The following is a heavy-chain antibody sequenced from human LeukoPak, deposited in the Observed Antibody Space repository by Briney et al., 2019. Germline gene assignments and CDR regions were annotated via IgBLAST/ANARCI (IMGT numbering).Heavy chain of an antibody. CDR1: GYTFTSYD. D-gene: IGHD1-7*01. J-gene: IGHJ4*02. CDR3: ARAPSITGTTPPGY. CDR2: MNPNSGNA. V-gene: IGHV1-8*01. Sequence: ASVKVSCKASGYTFTSYDINWVRQATGQGLEWMGWMNPNSGNAGYAQKFQGRVTMTRNTSISTAYMELSSLRSEDTAVYYCARAPSITGTTPPGYWGQGTLVTVSS.